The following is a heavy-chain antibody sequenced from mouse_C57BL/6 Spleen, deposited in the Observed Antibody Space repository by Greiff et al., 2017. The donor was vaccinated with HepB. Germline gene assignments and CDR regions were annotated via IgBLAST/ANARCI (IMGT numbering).Heavy chain of an antibody. CDR3: ARGDDYDVRFAY. V-gene: IGHV1-64*01. CDR2: IHPNSGST. CDR1: GYTFTSYW. D-gene: IGHD2-4*01. Sequence: QVQLQQPGAELVKPGASVKLSCKASGYTFTSYWMHWVKQRPGQGLEWIGMIHPNSGSTNYNEKFKSKATLTVDKSSSTAYMQLSSLTSEDSAVYYCARGDDYDVRFAYWGQGTLVTVSA. J-gene: IGHJ3*01.